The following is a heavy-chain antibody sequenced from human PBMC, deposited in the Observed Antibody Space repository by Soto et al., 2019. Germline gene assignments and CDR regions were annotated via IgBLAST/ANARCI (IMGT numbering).Heavy chain of an antibody. J-gene: IGHJ6*02. Sequence: PSETLSLTCAVYGGSFSGYYWSWIRQPPGKGLEWIGEINHSGSTNYNPSLKSRVTISVDTSKNQFSLRLSSVTAADTAVYYCARTRRYYYGMDVWGQGTTVTV. V-gene: IGHV4-34*01. CDR3: ARTRRYYYGMDV. CDR1: GGSFSGYY. CDR2: INHSGST.